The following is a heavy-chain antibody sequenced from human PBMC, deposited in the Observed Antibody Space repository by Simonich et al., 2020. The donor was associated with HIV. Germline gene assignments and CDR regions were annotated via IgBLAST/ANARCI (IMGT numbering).Heavy chain of an antibody. D-gene: IGHD5-18*01. Sequence: QVQLVESGGGVVQPGRSLRLSCAASGFTFSNYGMHWVHQAQVNRLDWVIIIWYAGSNKYYADAVKGRFTISRDNSKNTLYLHMNSLRAEDTAVYYCARDTAMAHYYYGMDVWGQGTTVTVSS. CDR3: ARDTAMAHYYYGMDV. CDR2: IWYAGSNK. J-gene: IGHJ6*02. CDR1: GFTFSNYG. V-gene: IGHV3-33*01.